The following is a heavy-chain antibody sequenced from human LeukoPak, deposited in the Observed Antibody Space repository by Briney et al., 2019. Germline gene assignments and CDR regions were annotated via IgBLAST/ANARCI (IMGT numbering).Heavy chain of an antibody. Sequence: PSETLSLTCTVSGASISSYYWSWIRQPAGKGLEWIGRVYSSGDTNSNPSLRSRVTMSLDTSRNQFSLQLTSVTAADTAVYYCARDFRGVWAPAGFLNISSQGTVVTVSS. J-gene: IGHJ3*02. CDR3: ARDFRGVWAPAGFLNI. CDR1: GASISSYY. CDR2: VYSSGDT. V-gene: IGHV4-4*07. D-gene: IGHD3-16*01.